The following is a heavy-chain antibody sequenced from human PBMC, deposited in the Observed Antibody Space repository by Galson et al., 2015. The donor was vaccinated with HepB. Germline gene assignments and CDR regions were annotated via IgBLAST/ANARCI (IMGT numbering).Heavy chain of an antibody. CDR2: IIPILGIA. CDR3: ARDQASGYYSNARNYFDY. V-gene: IGHV1-69*04. J-gene: IGHJ4*02. Sequence: SVKVSCKASGGTFSSYAISWVRQAPGQGLEWMGRIIPILGIANYAQKFQGRVTITADKSTSTAYMELSSLRSEDTAVYYCARDQASGYYSNARNYFDYWGQGTLVTVSS. D-gene: IGHD4-11*01. CDR1: GGTFSSYA.